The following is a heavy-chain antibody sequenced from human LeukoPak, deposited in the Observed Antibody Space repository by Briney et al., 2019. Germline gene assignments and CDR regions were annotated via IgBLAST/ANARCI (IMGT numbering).Heavy chain of an antibody. Sequence: SETLSLTCAVYGGSFSGYYWSWIRQPPGKGLEWIGYIYYSGSTNYNPSLKSRVTISVDASKNQFSLKLSSVTAADTAVYYCARRSRDGYTDYWGQGTLVTVSS. CDR2: IYYSGST. V-gene: IGHV4-59*08. D-gene: IGHD5-24*01. CDR1: GGSFSGYY. CDR3: ARRSRDGYTDY. J-gene: IGHJ4*02.